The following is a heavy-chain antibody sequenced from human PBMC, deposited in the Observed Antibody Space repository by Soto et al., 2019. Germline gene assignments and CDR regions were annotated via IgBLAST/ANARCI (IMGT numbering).Heavy chain of an antibody. CDR1: GLTFSTSA. CDR3: AKDPPGGNRQLCYGIDV. CDR2: ISASGRST. V-gene: IGHV3-23*01. J-gene: IGHJ6*02. D-gene: IGHD2-2*01. Sequence: GGTLRLSCAASGLTFSTSAMSWVRQPPGKGLEWVSQISASGRSTGSGDTVKGRFTNCRDNSKMKVYKQMNSLRADDMAVEYCAKDPPGGNRQLCYGIDVWGQGTTVTVSS.